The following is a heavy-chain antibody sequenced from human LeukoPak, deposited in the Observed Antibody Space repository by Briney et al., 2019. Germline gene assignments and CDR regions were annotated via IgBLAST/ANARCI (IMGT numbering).Heavy chain of an antibody. V-gene: IGHV4-34*01. CDR3: ARQYIDILTGYHRGELYWYFDL. CDR1: GGSFSGYY. Sequence: SETLSLTCAVYGGSFSGYYWSWIRQPPGKGLEWMGEINHSGSTSYNPSLKSRVTISVDTSKNQFSLKLSSVTAADTAVYYCARQYIDILTGYHRGELYWYFDLWGRGTLVTVSS. J-gene: IGHJ2*01. D-gene: IGHD3-9*01. CDR2: INHSGST.